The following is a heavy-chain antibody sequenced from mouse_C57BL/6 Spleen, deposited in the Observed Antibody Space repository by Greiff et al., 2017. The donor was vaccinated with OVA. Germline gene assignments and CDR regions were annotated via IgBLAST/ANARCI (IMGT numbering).Heavy chain of an antibody. V-gene: IGHV1-69*01. J-gene: IGHJ2*01. CDR2: IDPSDSYT. D-gene: IGHD1-1*01. CDR1: GYTFTSYW. CDR3: ARRGSSYGYFDY. Sequence: QVQLKQPGAELVMPGASVKLSCKASGYTFTSYWMHWVKQRPGQGLEWIGEIDPSDSYTNYNQKFKGKSTLTVDKSSSTAYMQLSSLTSEDSAVYYCARRGSSYGYFDYWGQGTTLTVSS.